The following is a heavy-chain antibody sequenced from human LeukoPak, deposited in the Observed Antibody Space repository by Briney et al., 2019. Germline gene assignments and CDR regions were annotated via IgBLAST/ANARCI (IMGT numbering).Heavy chain of an antibody. J-gene: IGHJ6*02. CDR2: ISSDGSSR. V-gene: IGHV3-74*01. D-gene: IGHD6-25*01. Sequence: PGGSLRLSCAASGFTFSSYWMHWVRQTPGKGLVWVSRISSDGSSRTYADSVKGRFTISRDNSKTTLYLQMNSLRAEDTAVYYCAKGLRPAHNYYYGMDVWGQGTTVTVSS. CDR3: AKGLRPAHNYYYGMDV. CDR1: GFTFSSYW.